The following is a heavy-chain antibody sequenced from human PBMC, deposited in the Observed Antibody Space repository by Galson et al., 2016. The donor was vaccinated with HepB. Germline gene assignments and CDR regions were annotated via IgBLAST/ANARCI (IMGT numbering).Heavy chain of an antibody. CDR3: ASHQNRLTTGWYFDL. D-gene: IGHD1-14*01. Sequence: SETLSLTCAVYGGSFNDHYWTWIRQAPAKGLEWIGYIYHSGTTNYNPSLKSRVTISMDTSKNQFSLRSTSVTAADTAVYYCASHQNRLTTGWYFDLWGRGTLVTVSS. J-gene: IGHJ2*01. V-gene: IGHV4-34*01. CDR2: IYHSGTT. CDR1: GGSFNDHY.